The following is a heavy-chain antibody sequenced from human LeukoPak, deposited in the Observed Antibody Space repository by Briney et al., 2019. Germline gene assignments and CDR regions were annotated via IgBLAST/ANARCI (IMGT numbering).Heavy chain of an antibody. CDR2: IVSNGGST. CDR1: GSTFSSSA. Sequence: GGSLRLSCSASGSTFSSSAMHWVRQAPGKGLEYVSAIVSNGGSTYYADSVKGRFTISRDNSKNTLYLQMSSLRAEDTAVYYCVKPSGYSGYGYFFDYWGQGTLVTVSS. J-gene: IGHJ4*02. CDR3: VKPSGYSGYGYFFDY. D-gene: IGHD5-12*01. V-gene: IGHV3-64D*06.